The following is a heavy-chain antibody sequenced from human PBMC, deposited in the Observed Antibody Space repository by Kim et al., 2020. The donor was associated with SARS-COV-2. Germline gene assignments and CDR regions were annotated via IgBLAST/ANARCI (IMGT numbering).Heavy chain of an antibody. D-gene: IGHD3-3*01. V-gene: IGHV4-39*01. CDR2: ISYSGTT. CDR1: GGSISSRTYY. J-gene: IGHJ5*02. Sequence: SETLSLTCTVSGGSISSRTYYWGWIRQPPGKGLEWIGSISYSGTTFSNPTLRSRVSISGDTSKNRFSLKLSSVTAADTAVYYCVRQGYDVLSGNFDRDTWGQGLLVTVPP. CDR3: VRQGYDVLSGNFDRDT.